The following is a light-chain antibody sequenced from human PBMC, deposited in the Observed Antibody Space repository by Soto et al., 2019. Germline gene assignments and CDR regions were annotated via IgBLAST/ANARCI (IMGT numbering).Light chain of an antibody. CDR1: QSVSSN. V-gene: IGKV3-15*01. J-gene: IGKJ1*01. CDR2: GAS. CDR3: QQYNNWPRGT. Sequence: EIVMTQSPATLSVSPGERATLSCRASQSVSSNLAWYPQKPGQAPRLLIYGASTRATGIPARFSGSGSGTEFTLTISSLQSEDFAVYYCQQYNNWPRGTFGQGTKVDIK.